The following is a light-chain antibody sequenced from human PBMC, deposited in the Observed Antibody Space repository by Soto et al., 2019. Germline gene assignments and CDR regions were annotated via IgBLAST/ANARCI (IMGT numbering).Light chain of an antibody. CDR2: AAS. J-gene: IGKJ5*01. CDR1: QGISSY. Sequence: IQFTQSPSSLSASVGDRVTITCRASQGISSYLAWYQQKPGKAPKLLIYAASTLQSGVPSRFSGSGSGTDFTLTISSLQPEDFATYYCQQVNSYPLTFGQGTRLEIK. CDR3: QQVNSYPLT. V-gene: IGKV1-9*01.